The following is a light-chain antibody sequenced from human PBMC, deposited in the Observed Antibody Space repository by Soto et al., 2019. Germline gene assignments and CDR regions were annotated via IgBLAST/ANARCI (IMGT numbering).Light chain of an antibody. Sequence: EIVLTQSPGTLSLSPGERATLSCRASQSVSSSYLVWYQQKPGQAPRLLIYGASTRATGIPDRFSGGRSGTDFTLIIRRLEPEDFAVDYCQHYGSSPPYTFGQGTKPEIK. CDR3: QHYGSSPPYT. J-gene: IGKJ2*01. CDR2: GAS. V-gene: IGKV3-20*01. CDR1: QSVSSSY.